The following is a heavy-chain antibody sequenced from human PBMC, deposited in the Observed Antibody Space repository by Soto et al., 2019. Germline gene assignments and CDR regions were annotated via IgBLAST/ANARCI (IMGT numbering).Heavy chain of an antibody. Sequence: SETLSLTCSVSGVSITSHNWSWIRQSPEKGLEWIAYMHHSGSTNYNPSLNLRVTVSIDTPKSQVSLRLSSVTAADTAVYYCARGFYDSEGYSITFDNWGQGTLVTVPS. CDR3: ARGFYDSEGYSITFDN. CDR1: GVSITSHN. CDR2: MHHSGST. D-gene: IGHD3-22*01. J-gene: IGHJ4*02. V-gene: IGHV4-59*08.